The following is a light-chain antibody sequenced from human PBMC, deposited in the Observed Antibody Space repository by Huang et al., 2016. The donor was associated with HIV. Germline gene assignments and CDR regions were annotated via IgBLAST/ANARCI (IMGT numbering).Light chain of an antibody. J-gene: IGKJ4*01. CDR3: QHYHDWPPLA. CDR1: QNIRTN. Sequence: EIVMTQSPATLSVSPGERATLSCRASQNIRTNVAWYQQKRGQPPRLLIYRASTRAAGSPARFSGNGSGTEVTLILTSLQSEDFAVYYCQHYHDWPPLAFGGGTKVEIK. CDR2: RAS. V-gene: IGKV3-15*01.